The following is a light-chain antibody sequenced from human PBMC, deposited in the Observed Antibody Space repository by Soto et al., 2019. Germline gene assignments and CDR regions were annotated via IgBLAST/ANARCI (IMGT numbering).Light chain of an antibody. CDR2: AAS. CDR1: QGIKND. CDR3: LQDYNYPLT. J-gene: IGKJ4*01. V-gene: IGKV1-6*01. Sequence: AVEMSEALSCLSVSIAERETITCRASQGIKNDLGWYQQKPGKAPNLLIYAASTLQSGVPSRFSGSGSGTDFTLTISSLQPEDFATYYCLQDYNYPLTFGGGTKVDIK.